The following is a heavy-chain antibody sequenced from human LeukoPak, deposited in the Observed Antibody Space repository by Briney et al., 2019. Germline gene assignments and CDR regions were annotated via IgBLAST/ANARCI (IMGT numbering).Heavy chain of an antibody. CDR1: GFTFSSYG. CDR3: AKSAVGATLGDY. V-gene: IGHV3-30*02. CDR2: IRYDGSNK. D-gene: IGHD1-26*01. Sequence: GGSLRLSCVASGFTFSSYGMHWVRQAPGKGLEWVAFIRYDGSNKYYADSVKGRFTISRDNSRDTLYLQMISLRAEDTAVYYCAKSAVGATLGDYWGQGTPVTFSS. J-gene: IGHJ4*02.